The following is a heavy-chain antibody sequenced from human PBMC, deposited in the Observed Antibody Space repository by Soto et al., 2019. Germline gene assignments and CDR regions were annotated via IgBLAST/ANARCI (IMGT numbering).Heavy chain of an antibody. V-gene: IGHV4-39*07. CDR1: GDSPSQSGYF. CDR3: ARIRDYGGNPYYFDY. J-gene: IGHJ4*02. Sequence: SENLSLPRTASGDSPSQSGYFWGWVRQPPGKGLEWIGTVYYSGRTHYNPALESRATISVDASKNQFSLKLSSVTAADTAVYYCARIRDYGGNPYYFDYWGQGTLVTVSS. CDR2: VYYSGRT. D-gene: IGHD4-17*01.